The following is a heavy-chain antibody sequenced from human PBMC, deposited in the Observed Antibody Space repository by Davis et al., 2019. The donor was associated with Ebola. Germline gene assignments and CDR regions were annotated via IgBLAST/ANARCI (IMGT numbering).Heavy chain of an antibody. CDR2: ITHTGST. D-gene: IGHD4-17*01. J-gene: IGHJ1*01. Sequence: PSETLSLTCGVYSGSFSNYFWSWIRHLPGKGLEWIGEITHTGSTYYNLSLKSRVTISVDTSKNQFSLKLSSVTAADTAVYYCARYAGDYGADWGQGTLVTVSS. V-gene: IGHV4-34*01. CDR1: SGSFSNYF. CDR3: ARYAGDYGAD.